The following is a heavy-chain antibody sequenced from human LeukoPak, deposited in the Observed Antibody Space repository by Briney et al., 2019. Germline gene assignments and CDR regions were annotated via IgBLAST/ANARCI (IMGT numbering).Heavy chain of an antibody. CDR3: ARPPGPNYDYVWGSYP. CDR1: GGSISNYY. CDR2: VYYSGST. Sequence: SETLSLTCTVSGGSISNYYWSWIRQPPGRGLEWIGTVYYSGSTYYNPSLKSRVTILVDASKNQFSLTLNSVTAADTAVYYCARPPGPNYDYVWGSYPWGQGTLVTVSS. V-gene: IGHV4-59*08. D-gene: IGHD3-16*02. J-gene: IGHJ4*02.